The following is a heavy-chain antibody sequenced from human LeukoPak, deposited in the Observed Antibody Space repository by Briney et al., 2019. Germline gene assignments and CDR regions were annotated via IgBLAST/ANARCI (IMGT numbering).Heavy chain of an antibody. CDR3: ARNLGIGGATCYYYYYMDV. CDR1: GGTFSSYA. Sequence: GASVKVSCKASGGTFSSYAISWVRQAPGQGLEWMGGIIPIFGTANYAQKFQGRVTITADKSTSTAYMELRSLRSDDTAVYYCARNLGIGGATCYYYYYMDVWGKGTTVTVSS. J-gene: IGHJ6*03. V-gene: IGHV1-69*06. D-gene: IGHD1-26*01. CDR2: IIPIFGTA.